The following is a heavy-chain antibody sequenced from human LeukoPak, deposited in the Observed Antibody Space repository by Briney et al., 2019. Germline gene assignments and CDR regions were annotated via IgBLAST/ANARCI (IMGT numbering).Heavy chain of an antibody. CDR1: GGSKSSYY. D-gene: IGHD1-20*01. CDR2: IYYSGST. Sequence: KPSETLSLTCTVSGGSKSSYYWSWIRQPPGKGLERIGYIYYSGSTNYNPSLKSRVTISVDTSKNHFSLKLSSVTAADTAVYYCARAAGITGTRAFFDLWGQGTLVTVSS. V-gene: IGHV4-59*08. J-gene: IGHJ5*02. CDR3: ARAAGITGTRAFFDL.